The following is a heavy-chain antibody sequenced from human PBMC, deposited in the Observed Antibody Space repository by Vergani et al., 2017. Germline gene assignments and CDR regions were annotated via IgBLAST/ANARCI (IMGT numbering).Heavy chain of an antibody. V-gene: IGHV4-59*01. Sequence: QVQLQESGPGLVKPSETLSLTCTVSGGSISSYYWSWIRQPPGKGLEWIGYIYYSGSTNYNPSLKSRVSISVDTSKNQFSLMLSSVTAADTAVYYCARVGGRGFFDYWGQGTLVTVSS. CDR3: ARVGGRGFFDY. J-gene: IGHJ4*02. CDR1: GGSISSYY. D-gene: IGHD3-10*01. CDR2: IYYSGST.